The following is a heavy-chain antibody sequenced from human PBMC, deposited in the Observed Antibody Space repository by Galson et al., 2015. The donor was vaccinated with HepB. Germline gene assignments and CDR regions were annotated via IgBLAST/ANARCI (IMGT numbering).Heavy chain of an antibody. CDR3: ARDRQLDRYGVDV. D-gene: IGHD6-13*01. J-gene: IGHJ6*02. CDR1: GYTFTSYY. V-gene: IGHV1-46*01. CDR2: INPSGGST. Sequence: SVKVSCKASGYTFTSYYMHWVRQAPGQGLEWMGIINPSGGSTSYAQKFQGRVTMTRDTSTSTVYMELSSLRSEDTAVYYCARDRQLDRYGVDVWGQGTTVTVSS.